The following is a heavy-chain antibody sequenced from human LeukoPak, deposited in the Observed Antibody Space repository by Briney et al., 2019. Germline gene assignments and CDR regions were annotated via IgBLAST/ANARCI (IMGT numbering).Heavy chain of an antibody. CDR2: MNPISGNT. J-gene: IGHJ4*02. V-gene: IGHV1-8*01. Sequence: ASVKVSCKASGYTFTIYDIHWVRQATGQGLEWMGWMNPISGNTGYAQKFQGRVTMTRNTSISTAYMELSSLRSEDTAVYYCARQTTVTTGDYWGQGTLVTVSS. CDR1: GYTFTIYD. D-gene: IGHD4-17*01. CDR3: ARQTTVTTGDY.